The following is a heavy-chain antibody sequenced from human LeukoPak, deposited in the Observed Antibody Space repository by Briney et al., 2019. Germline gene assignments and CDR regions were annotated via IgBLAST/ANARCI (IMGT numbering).Heavy chain of an antibody. Sequence: SETLSLTCTVSGGSISSGSYYWGWIRQPPGKGLEWIGNMYHSGSTYYNPSLKSRVIISVDTSKNQFSLKLSSVTAADTAVYYCARSVAVAGNYFDYWGQGTLVTVSS. J-gene: IGHJ4*02. CDR1: GGSISSGSYY. CDR3: ARSVAVAGNYFDY. D-gene: IGHD6-19*01. CDR2: MYHSGST. V-gene: IGHV4-39*07.